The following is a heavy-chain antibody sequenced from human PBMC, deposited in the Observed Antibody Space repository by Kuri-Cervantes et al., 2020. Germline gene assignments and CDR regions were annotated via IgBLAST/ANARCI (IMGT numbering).Heavy chain of an antibody. CDR3: ASLGYCTSTSCYEDPVHSDY. D-gene: IGHD2-2*01. CDR1: GYTFTSYD. J-gene: IGHJ4*02. V-gene: IGHV1-18*01. CDR2: ISAYSGKT. Sequence: ASVKVSCKASGYTFTSYDINWVRQAPGQGLEWVGWISAYSGKTNYAQKVQGRVSMTTDTSTTTAYMELRSLRSDDTAVYYCASLGYCTSTSCYEDPVHSDYWGQGTLVTVSS.